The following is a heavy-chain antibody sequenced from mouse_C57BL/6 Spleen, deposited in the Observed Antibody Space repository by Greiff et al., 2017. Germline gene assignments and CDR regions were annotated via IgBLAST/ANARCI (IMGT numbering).Heavy chain of an antibody. CDR1: GYTFTSHW. Sequence: QVQLQQPGAELVKPGASVKMSCKASGYTFTSHWITWVKQRPGQGLEWIGDIYPGSGSTNYNEKFKSKATLTVDTSSSTAYMQLSSLTSEDSAVYYCARSRDYDGYFDVWGTVTTVTVSS. CDR2: IYPGSGST. V-gene: IGHV1-55*01. CDR3: ARSRDYDGYFDV. J-gene: IGHJ1*03. D-gene: IGHD2-4*01.